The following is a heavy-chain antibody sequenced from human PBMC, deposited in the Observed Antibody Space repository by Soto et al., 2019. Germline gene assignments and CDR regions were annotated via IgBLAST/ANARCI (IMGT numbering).Heavy chain of an antibody. D-gene: IGHD3-10*01. J-gene: IGHJ6*02. CDR2: IVPIFGPA. V-gene: IGHV1-69*01. CDR1: GGTFNHFP. Sequence: QMQLVQSGAEVKKPGSSVTVSCKASGGTFNHFPITWVRQVPGQGLEWMGGIVPIFGPANYAQKFQGRVTITADEDTNTVYMELSSLRSEDTAVYYCARLVTITLEYYYYYGMDVWGQGTTVTVSS. CDR3: ARLVTITLEYYYYYGMDV.